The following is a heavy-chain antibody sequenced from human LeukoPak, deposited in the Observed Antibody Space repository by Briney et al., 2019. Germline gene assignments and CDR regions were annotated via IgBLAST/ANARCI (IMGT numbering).Heavy chain of an antibody. J-gene: IGHJ6*03. V-gene: IGHV4-59*12. Sequence: SETLSLTCAVYGGSFSGYYWSWIRQPPGKGLEWIGYIYYSGSTNYNPSLKSRVTISVDTSKNQFSLKLSSVTAADTAVYYCARVGYYDSSGPDYYYYYYMDVWGKGTTVTISS. CDR1: GGSFSGYY. D-gene: IGHD3-22*01. CDR2: IYYSGST. CDR3: ARVGYYDSSGPDYYYYYYMDV.